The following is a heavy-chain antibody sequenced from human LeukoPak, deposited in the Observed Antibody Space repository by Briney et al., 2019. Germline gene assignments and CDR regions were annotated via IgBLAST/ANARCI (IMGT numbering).Heavy chain of an antibody. Sequence: PGGSLRLSCAASGFSFSTYWMTWVRQAPGKGLECVANIKTDGSETYYLDSVKGRFTVSRDNAKNSLYLQMNSLRGEDTAVYFCTRDLNHDISGWGQGTLVTVSS. CDR3: TRDLNHDISG. CDR2: IKTDGSET. CDR1: GFSFSTYW. V-gene: IGHV3-7*01. D-gene: IGHD3-22*01. J-gene: IGHJ4*02.